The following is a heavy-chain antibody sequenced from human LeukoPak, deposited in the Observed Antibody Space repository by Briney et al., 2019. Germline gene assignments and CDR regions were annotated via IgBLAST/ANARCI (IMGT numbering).Heavy chain of an antibody. D-gene: IGHD5-12*01. J-gene: IGHJ4*02. CDR1: GFTFSDYW. V-gene: IGHV3-23*01. Sequence: GGSLRLSCAGSGFTFSDYWMSWVRQAPGKGLEWVSVIGGSNGITFYVGSVKGRFTISRDNSKDTLYLQMNSLRAEDTAVYYCARNENSGWGYFDYWGQGTLVTVSS. CDR3: ARNENSGWGYFDY. CDR2: IGGSNGIT.